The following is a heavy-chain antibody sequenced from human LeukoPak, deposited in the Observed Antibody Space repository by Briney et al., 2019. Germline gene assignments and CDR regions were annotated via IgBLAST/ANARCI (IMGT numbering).Heavy chain of an antibody. Sequence: SETLSLTCTVSGGSIRSSYYYWGWIRQPPGKGLEWIGSICDSGSTYYNPSLKSRVTISVDTSKNQFSLKLNSVTAADTAVYYCARDCSGGSCYSLWGQGTLVTVSS. D-gene: IGHD2-15*01. CDR3: ARDCSGGSCYSL. J-gene: IGHJ4*02. CDR1: GGSIRSSYYY. V-gene: IGHV4-39*02. CDR2: ICDSGST.